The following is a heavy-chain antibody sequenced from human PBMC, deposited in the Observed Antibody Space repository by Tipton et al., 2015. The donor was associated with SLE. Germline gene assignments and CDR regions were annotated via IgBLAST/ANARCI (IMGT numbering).Heavy chain of an antibody. Sequence: TLSLTCTVSGGSLSSYSWSWIRQPPGKGLEWIGYIYYSGSTNYNPSLKSRVTISVDTSKNQFSLKLSSVTAADTAVYYCARGGAGAFDIWGQGTMVTVSS. CDR1: GGSLSSYS. CDR2: IYYSGST. D-gene: IGHD6-25*01. CDR3: ARGGAGAFDI. J-gene: IGHJ3*02. V-gene: IGHV4-59*01.